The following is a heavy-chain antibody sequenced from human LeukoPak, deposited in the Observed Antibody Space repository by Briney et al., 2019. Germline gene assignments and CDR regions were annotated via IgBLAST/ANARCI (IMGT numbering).Heavy chain of an antibody. CDR2: INTDGSST. D-gene: IGHD6-19*01. CDR3: ARAPDGWWALDY. J-gene: IGHJ4*02. V-gene: IGHV3-74*01. Sequence: PGGSLRLSCAASGFTFSSYYMHWVRQAPGKGLVWVSRINTDGSSTSYADSVKGRFTISRDNAKNTLYLQMNSLRDEDTAVYYCARAPDGWWALDYWGQGALVTVSS. CDR1: GFTFSSYY.